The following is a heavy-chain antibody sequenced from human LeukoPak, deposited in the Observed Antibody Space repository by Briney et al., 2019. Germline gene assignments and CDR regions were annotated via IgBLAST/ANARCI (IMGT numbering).Heavy chain of an antibody. Sequence: GGSLRLSCAASGYSFSSYGMHWVRRAPGKGLEWVAFIRYDGSNKYYADSVKGRFTISRDNSKNTLYLQMNSLRAEDTAVYYCAKDDLREDDAFDIWGQGTMVTVSS. CDR1: GYSFSSYG. J-gene: IGHJ3*02. CDR2: IRYDGSNK. V-gene: IGHV3-30*02. CDR3: AKDDLREDDAFDI.